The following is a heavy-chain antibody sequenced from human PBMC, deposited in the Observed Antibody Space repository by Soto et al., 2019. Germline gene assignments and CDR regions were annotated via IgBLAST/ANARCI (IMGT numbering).Heavy chain of an antibody. J-gene: IGHJ4*02. Sequence: GGSLRLSCAASGFTFSSYGMHWVRQAPGKGLEWVAVIWYDGSNKYYADSVKGRFTISRDNSKNTLYLQMNSLRAEDTAVYYCARDPYGDYASFDYRGQGTLVTVSS. CDR3: ARDPYGDYASFDY. D-gene: IGHD4-17*01. CDR2: IWYDGSNK. V-gene: IGHV3-33*01. CDR1: GFTFSSYG.